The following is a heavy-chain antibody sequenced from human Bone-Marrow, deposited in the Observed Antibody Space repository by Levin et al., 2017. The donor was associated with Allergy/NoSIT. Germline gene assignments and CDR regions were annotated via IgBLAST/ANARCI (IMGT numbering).Heavy chain of an antibody. J-gene: IGHJ4*02. CDR1: GFTFNNYA. Sequence: GGSLRLSCAASGFTFNNYAMSWVRQAPGKGLEWVSAISGSGGSTYSADSVKGRFTISRDNSKNTLSLQINSLRAEDTAVYYCAKDYQWLLRGEFNFWGQGTLVTVSS. V-gene: IGHV3-23*01. CDR3: AKDYQWLLRGEFNF. D-gene: IGHD6-19*01. CDR2: ISGSGGST.